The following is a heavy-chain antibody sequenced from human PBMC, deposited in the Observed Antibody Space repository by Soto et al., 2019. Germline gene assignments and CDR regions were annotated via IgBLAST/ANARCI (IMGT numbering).Heavy chain of an antibody. CDR1: GYSFTSYW. J-gene: IGHJ6*02. Sequence: RGESLKISCKGSGYSFTSYWISWVRQMPGKGLEWMGRIDPSDSYTNYSPSFQGHVTISADKSISTAYLQWSSLKASDTAMYYCARPNGHALAAPLDVWGQGTTVTVSS. CDR2: IDPSDSYT. CDR3: ARPNGHALAAPLDV. V-gene: IGHV5-10-1*01. D-gene: IGHD6-25*01.